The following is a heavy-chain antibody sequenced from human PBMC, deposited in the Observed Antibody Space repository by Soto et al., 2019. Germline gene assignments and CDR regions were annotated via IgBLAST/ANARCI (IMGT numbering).Heavy chain of an antibody. V-gene: IGHV1-46*03. Sequence: ASVKVSCKASGYTFTSYYMHWVRQAPGQGLEWMGIINPSGGTKSYAQKFQGRVTMTRDTSTSTVYMELSSLRSEDTAVYYCARSEVRVPFDYWGQGTLVTVSS. J-gene: IGHJ4*02. CDR1: GYTFTSYY. CDR3: ARSEVRVPFDY. CDR2: INPSGGTK. D-gene: IGHD3-10*01.